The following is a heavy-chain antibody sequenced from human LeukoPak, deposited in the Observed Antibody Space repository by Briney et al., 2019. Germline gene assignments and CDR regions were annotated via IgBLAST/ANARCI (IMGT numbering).Heavy chain of an antibody. CDR3: ARVGGPRGGSFAP. CDR1: GGSISSGGYY. J-gene: IGHJ5*02. Sequence: SETLSLTCTVSGGSISSGGYYWSWIRQHPGKGLEWIGYIYYSGSTYYNPSLKSRVTISVDTSKNQFSLKLSSVTAADTAVYYCARVGGPRGGSFAPWGQGTLVTVSS. CDR2: IYYSGST. V-gene: IGHV4-31*03. D-gene: IGHD3-16*01.